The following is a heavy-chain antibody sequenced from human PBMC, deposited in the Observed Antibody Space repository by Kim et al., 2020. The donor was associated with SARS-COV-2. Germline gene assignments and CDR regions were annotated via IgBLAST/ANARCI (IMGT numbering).Heavy chain of an antibody. V-gene: IGHV4-30-4*01. CDR2: IYYSGIT. Sequence: SETLSLTCTVSGGSISSGDYYWTWIRQPPGKGLEWIGYIYYSGITYYNPSLKSRVTISVDTSKNQFFLNLNSVAAADTAVYYCARGAGSPSYNKFACWGQGSLVTVSS. D-gene: IGHD1-1*01. CDR1: GGSISSGDYY. J-gene: IGHJ4*02. CDR3: ARGAGSPSYNKFAC.